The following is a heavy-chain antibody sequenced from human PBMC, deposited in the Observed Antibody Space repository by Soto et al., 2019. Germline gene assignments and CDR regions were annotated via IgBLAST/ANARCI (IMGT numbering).Heavy chain of an antibody. CDR1: GGSLTSGTYS. CDR3: ARGREFDS. CDR2: IFPSRTT. J-gene: IGHJ4*02. V-gene: IGHV4-30-2*01. Sequence: PSETLSLTCAVSGGSLTSGTYSWNWIRQPPGKGLEWIGYIFPSRTTYYNPSLKSRVSISIDVSKNQFSLNLRSLTAADTAVYYCARGREFDSWGQGTLVTVSS.